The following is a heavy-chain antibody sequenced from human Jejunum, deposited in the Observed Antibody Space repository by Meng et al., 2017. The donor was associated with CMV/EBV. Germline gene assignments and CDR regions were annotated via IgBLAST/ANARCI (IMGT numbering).Heavy chain of an antibody. Sequence: GFSFSPYSMNWVRQAPGKGLEWVSSISSSSNYISYADSVKGRFTISRDNAKNSLYLQMNSLRAEDTAVYYCARPGYSGSYWYYFDYWGQGTLVTVSS. V-gene: IGHV3-21*01. CDR1: GFSFSPYS. J-gene: IGHJ4*02. CDR2: ISSSSNYI. CDR3: ARPGYSGSYWYYFDY. D-gene: IGHD1-26*01.